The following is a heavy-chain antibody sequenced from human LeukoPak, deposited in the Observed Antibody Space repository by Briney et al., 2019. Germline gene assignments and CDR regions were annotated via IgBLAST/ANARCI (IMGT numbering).Heavy chain of an antibody. V-gene: IGHV3-9*01. J-gene: IGHJ3*02. CDR2: ISWNSGSI. Sequence: GGSLRLSCAASGFTVDDYAMHWVRQAPGKGLEWVSGISWNSGSIDYADSVKGRFTISRDNAKNSLYLQMNSLRAEDTAVYYCARAQQWLGEDAFDIWGQGTMVTVSS. D-gene: IGHD6-19*01. CDR1: GFTVDDYA. CDR3: ARAQQWLGEDAFDI.